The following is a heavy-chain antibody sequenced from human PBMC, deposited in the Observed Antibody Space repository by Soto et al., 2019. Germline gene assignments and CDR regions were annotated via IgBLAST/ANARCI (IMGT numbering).Heavy chain of an antibody. V-gene: IGHV3-48*02. Sequence: GGSLRLSCAASGFTFSYYPMNWVCQAPGKGLEWVSSIRTISSAIYFADSVRGRFTISRDNARNSLYLQMTSLRDEDTAVYYCARETPSFDSWGQGTLVTVSS. CDR3: ARETPSFDS. D-gene: IGHD2-15*01. J-gene: IGHJ4*02. CDR1: GFTFSYYP. CDR2: IRTISSAI.